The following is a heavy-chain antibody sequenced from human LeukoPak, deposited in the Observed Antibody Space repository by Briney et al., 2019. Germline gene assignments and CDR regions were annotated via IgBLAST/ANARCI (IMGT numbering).Heavy chain of an antibody. CDR2: IYYSGST. CDR3: VRRPGWYFDL. V-gene: IGHV4-39*01. CDR1: GGSISSSSYY. Sequence: SETLSLTCTVSGGSISSSSYYWGWIRQPPGKELEWIGSIYYSGSTYYNPSLKSRVTISVDTSMNQFSLKLSSVTAADTAVYYCVRRPGWYFDLWGRGTLVTVSS. J-gene: IGHJ2*01.